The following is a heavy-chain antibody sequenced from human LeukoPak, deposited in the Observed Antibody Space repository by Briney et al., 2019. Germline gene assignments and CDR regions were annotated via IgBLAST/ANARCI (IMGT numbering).Heavy chain of an antibody. J-gene: IGHJ4*02. Sequence: QPGGSLRLSCAASGLTFSSHWMHWVRQAPGKGLVWVSRITNDGSSTTYADSVKGRFTISRDNAKNSLYLQMNSLRAEDTAVYYCAEGGGGLFDYWGQGTLVTVSS. CDR1: GLTFSSHW. CDR2: ITNDGSST. CDR3: AEGGGGLFDY. V-gene: IGHV3-74*01. D-gene: IGHD3-16*01.